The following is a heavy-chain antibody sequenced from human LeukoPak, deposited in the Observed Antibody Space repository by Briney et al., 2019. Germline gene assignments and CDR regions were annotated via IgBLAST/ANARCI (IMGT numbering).Heavy chain of an antibody. CDR1: GFTFSSYS. CDR2: ISSSSSYI. Sequence: GGSLRLSCAASGFTFSSYSMNWVRRAQGKGLGGASSISSSSSYIYYADSVKGRFTISRDNAKNSLYLQMNSLRAEDTAVYYCARGYCSSTSCPNGMDVWGQGTTVTVSS. CDR3: ARGYCSSTSCPNGMDV. D-gene: IGHD2-2*01. V-gene: IGHV3-21*01. J-gene: IGHJ6*02.